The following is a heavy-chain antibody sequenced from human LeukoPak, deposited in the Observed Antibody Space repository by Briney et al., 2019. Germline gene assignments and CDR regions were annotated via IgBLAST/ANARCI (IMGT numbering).Heavy chain of an antibody. J-gene: IGHJ5*02. CDR3: AGMRGRFTAIP. D-gene: IGHD3-16*02. V-gene: IGHV3-48*01. Sequence: PAGGSLRLSCVASGFTFSSYSMNWVRQAPGKGREWVSYISSSSSTIYYADSVKGRFTLSRDNAKNSLYLQMNSLRAEDTAVYYCAGMRGRFTAIPWGQGTLVTVSP. CDR2: ISSSSSTI. CDR1: GFTFSSYS.